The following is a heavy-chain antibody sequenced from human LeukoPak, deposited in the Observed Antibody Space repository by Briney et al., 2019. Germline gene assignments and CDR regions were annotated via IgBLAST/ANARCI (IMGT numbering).Heavy chain of an antibody. D-gene: IGHD3-22*01. V-gene: IGHV3-23*01. J-gene: IGHJ4*02. CDR3: ARGTRTFYYDSSGSHFDY. Sequence: GGSLTLSCEASGFTFSSYGTSWVRQAPGKGLEWVSTISGNGAKTYYADSVKGRFTISRDNSKNTLYLQMNSLRAEDTAVYYCARGTRTFYYDSSGSHFDYWGQGTLVTVSS. CDR2: ISGNGAKT. CDR1: GFTFSSYG.